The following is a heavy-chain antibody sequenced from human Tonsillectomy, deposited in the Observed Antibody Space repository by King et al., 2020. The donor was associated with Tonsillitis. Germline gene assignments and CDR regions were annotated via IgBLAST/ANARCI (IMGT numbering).Heavy chain of an antibody. D-gene: IGHD5-12*01. J-gene: IGHJ4*02. Sequence: QLVPSGAEVKKPGESLKISCEGSGYSFTNNWIGWVRQMPGKGLEWMGITNPRDSDTRYSPSFQGQVTISADKSINTAYLQWSSLKASDTAIYYCARTLGQWLPNDWGQGTPVTVSS. V-gene: IGHV5-51*01. CDR1: GYSFTNNW. CDR3: ARTLGQWLPND. CDR2: TNPRDSDT.